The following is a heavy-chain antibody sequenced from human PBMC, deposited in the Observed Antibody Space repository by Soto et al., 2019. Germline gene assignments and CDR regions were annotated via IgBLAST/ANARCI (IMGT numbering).Heavy chain of an antibody. CDR1: GGSIRSGGYY. CDR3: ASRGYSYGFSLGMDV. Sequence: LSLTCTVSGGSIRSGGYYWSWIRKHPGKGLEWIGYIYYSGSTYYNPSLKSRVTISVDTSKNQFSLKLSSVTAADTAVYYCASRGYSYGFSLGMDVWGQGTTVTVSS. D-gene: IGHD5-18*01. CDR2: IYYSGST. V-gene: IGHV4-31*03. J-gene: IGHJ6*02.